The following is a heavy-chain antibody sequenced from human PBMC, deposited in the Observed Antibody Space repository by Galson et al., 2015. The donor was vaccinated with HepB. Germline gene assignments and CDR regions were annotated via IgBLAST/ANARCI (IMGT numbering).Heavy chain of an antibody. CDR1: GGSISSYY. Sequence: TLSLTCTVSGGSISSYYWSWIRQPPGKGLEWIGYIYYSGSTNYNPSLKSRVTISVDTSKNQFSLKLSSVTAADTAVYYCARGMSKRDYWGQGTLVTVSS. CDR2: IYYSGST. J-gene: IGHJ4*02. CDR3: ARGMSKRDY. V-gene: IGHV4-59*01. D-gene: IGHD5/OR15-5a*01.